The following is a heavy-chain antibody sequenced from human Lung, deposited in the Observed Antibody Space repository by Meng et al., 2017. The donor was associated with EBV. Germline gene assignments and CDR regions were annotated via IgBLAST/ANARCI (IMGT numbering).Heavy chain of an antibody. J-gene: IGHJ5*02. CDR2: IYYSGDH. V-gene: IGHV4-31*03. D-gene: IGHD5-18*01. CDR3: ARERDTRWFDP. Sequence: GHLQEAGPDRVKPYQTLSRTCTVYGGSICSGGYYGGWIRHHPGKGLEWIGYIYYSGDHAYNPSLKSRVTISMDTSKNQFSLKLSSVTAADTAVYYCARERDTRWFDPLGRGTLVTVSS. CDR1: GGSICSGGYY.